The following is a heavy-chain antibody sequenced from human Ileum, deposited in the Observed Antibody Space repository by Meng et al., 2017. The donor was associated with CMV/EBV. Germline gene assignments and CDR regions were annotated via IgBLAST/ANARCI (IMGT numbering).Heavy chain of an antibody. CDR1: GFTFSSYA. CDR3: AKENFSTYYDFWSGFQLIDY. V-gene: IGHV3-23*03. CDR2: IYSGGSST. D-gene: IGHD3-3*01. Sequence: GESLKISCAASGFTFSSYAMHWVRQAPGKGLEWVSVIYSGGSSTYYADSVKGRFTISRDNSKNTLYLQMNSLRAEDTAVYYCAKENFSTYYDFWSGFQLIDYWGQGTLVTSPQ. J-gene: IGHJ4*02.